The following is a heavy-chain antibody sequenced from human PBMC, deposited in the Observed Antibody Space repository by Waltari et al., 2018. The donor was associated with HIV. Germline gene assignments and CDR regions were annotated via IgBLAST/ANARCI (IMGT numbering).Heavy chain of an antibody. CDR2: VIPIFGTA. Sequence: QVQLVQSGAEVKKPGSSVKVSCKASGGTFSNFALNWVRQAPGQGLEWMGRVIPIFGTANYAQKFQGRVTITADESTSTAYMELSSLRSEDTAVYYCARDLGGRAVTGTMGYWGQGTLVTVSS. CDR1: GGTFSNFA. CDR3: ARDLGGRAVTGTMGY. V-gene: IGHV1-69*12. J-gene: IGHJ4*02. D-gene: IGHD6-19*01.